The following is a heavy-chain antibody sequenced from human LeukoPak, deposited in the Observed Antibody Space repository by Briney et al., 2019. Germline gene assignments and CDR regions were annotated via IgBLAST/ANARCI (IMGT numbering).Heavy chain of an antibody. CDR2: ISSSGSTI. CDR3: ARERRDCSGGSCYPYYFDY. CDR1: GFTFSSYE. Sequence: PGGSLRLSCAASGFTFSSYEMNWVRQAPGKGLEWVSYISSSGSTIYYADSVKGRFTISRDNAKNSLYLQMNSLRAEDTAVCYCARERRDCSGGSCYPYYFDYWGQGTLVTVSS. J-gene: IGHJ4*02. D-gene: IGHD2-15*01. V-gene: IGHV3-48*03.